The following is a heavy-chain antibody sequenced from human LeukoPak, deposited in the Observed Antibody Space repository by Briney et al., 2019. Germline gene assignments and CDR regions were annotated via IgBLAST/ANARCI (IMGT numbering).Heavy chain of an antibody. J-gene: IGHJ3*02. Sequence: SEALSLTCTVSGGSISSYYWSWIRQPPGKGLEWIGYIYHSGSTYYNPSLKSRVTISVDRSKNQFSLKLSSVTAADTAVYYCAREEPRGGLYAFDIWGQGTMVTVSS. CDR1: GGSISSYY. CDR3: AREEPRGGLYAFDI. D-gene: IGHD1-14*01. CDR2: IYHSGST. V-gene: IGHV4-59*12.